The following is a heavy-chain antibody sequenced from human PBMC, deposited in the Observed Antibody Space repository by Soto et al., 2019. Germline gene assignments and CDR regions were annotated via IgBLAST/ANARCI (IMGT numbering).Heavy chain of an antibody. CDR1: GFTFSSYA. CDR3: ANDQGYGGGYGSGH. V-gene: IGHV3-23*01. D-gene: IGHD3-10*01. Sequence: EVQLLESGGGLVQPGGSLRLSCAAYGFTFSSYAMSWVRQARGKGLEWVSAISGSGGSTYYADYVKGRFTISRDNSKNTLYLQMNSLRAEDTAVYYCANDQGYGGGYGSGHWGQETLVTVSS. CDR2: ISGSGGST. J-gene: IGHJ4*02.